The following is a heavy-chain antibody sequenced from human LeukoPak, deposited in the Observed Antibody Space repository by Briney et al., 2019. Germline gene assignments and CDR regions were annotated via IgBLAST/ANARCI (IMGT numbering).Heavy chain of an antibody. CDR3: ASSWGGYDTHY. J-gene: IGHJ4*02. V-gene: IGHV3-7*01. CDR1: GFTFSSYW. D-gene: IGHD5-12*01. Sequence: PGGSLRLSCAASGFTFSSYWMSWVRQAPGKGLEWVAYINQDGSEKNYADSVKGRFTVSRDNAKNSLFLEMNSLRAEDTAVYYCASSWGGYDTHYWGQGTLVTVSS. CDR2: INQDGSEK.